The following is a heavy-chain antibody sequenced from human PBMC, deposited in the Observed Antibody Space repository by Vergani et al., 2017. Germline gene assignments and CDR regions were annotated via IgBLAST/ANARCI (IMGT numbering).Heavy chain of an antibody. J-gene: IGHJ3*02. CDR3: AREGLYDAFDI. CDR2: IYYSGST. CDR1: GGSISSSSYY. D-gene: IGHD2-8*01. Sequence: QLQLQESGPGLVKPSETLSLTCTVSGGSISSSSYYWGWIRQPPGKGLEWIGSIYYSGSTYYNPSLKSRVTISVDTSKNQFSLKLSSGTAADTAVYYCAREGLYDAFDIWGQGTMVTVSS. V-gene: IGHV4-39*07.